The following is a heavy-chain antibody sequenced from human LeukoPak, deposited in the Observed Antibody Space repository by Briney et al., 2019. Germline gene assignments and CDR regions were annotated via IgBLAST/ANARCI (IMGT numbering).Heavy chain of an antibody. CDR2: ISAYSGNT. CDR1: GYTFTSYG. V-gene: IGHV1-18*01. Sequence: ASVNVSSKASGYTFTSYGISWVRQAPGQGLEWMGCISAYSGNTNYTQKPQGRVTLTTDTSTSTAYMELRSLRSDDTAVDYCARFRAGVGEPYGDYWGQGTLVTVSS. D-gene: IGHD3-10*01. CDR3: ARFRAGVGEPYGDY. J-gene: IGHJ4*02.